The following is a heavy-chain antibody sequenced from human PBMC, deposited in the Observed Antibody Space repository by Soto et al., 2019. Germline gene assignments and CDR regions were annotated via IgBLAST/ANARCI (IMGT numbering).Heavy chain of an antibody. Sequence: QVQLLQSGAEVKKPGASVKVSCRASNYAFTSYGIMWVRQAPGQGLEWMGGISAGKGNTNYAQRFQDRITLTTDTSKRTAYMELRSLRSDDTAVYYCARDAFQSSSTPLNWFDPWGQGTLVTVSS. CDR1: NYAFTSYG. J-gene: IGHJ5*02. CDR3: ARDAFQSSSTPLNWFDP. V-gene: IGHV1-18*01. CDR2: ISAGKGNT. D-gene: IGHD6-6*01.